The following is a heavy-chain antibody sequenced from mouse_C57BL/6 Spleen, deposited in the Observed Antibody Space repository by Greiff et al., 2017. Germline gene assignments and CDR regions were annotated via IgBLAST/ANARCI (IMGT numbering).Heavy chain of an antibody. V-gene: IGHV1-64*01. J-gene: IGHJ2*01. CDR2: IHPNSGST. Sequence: VQLLQPGAELVKPGASVKLSCKASGYTFTSYWMHWVKQRPGQGLEWIGMIHPNSGSTNYNEKFKSKATLTVDNSSSTAYMQLSSLTSEDSAVYYCASHEGFDYWGQGTTLTVSS. CDR1: GYTFTSYW. CDR3: ASHEGFDY.